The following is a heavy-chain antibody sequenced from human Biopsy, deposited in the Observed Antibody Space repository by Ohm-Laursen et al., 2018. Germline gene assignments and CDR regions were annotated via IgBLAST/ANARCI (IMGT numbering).Heavy chain of an antibody. V-gene: IGHV4-38-2*02. CDR3: AGVAGGYAYYYGMDV. Sequence: SGTLSLTCSVSGYSVTNDYYWGWIRQPPGKGLEWIGNIYYDGITYYNPSLKSRVAMPVDTSKNQFSPGLPSVTAADTAVYYCAGVAGGYAYYYGMDVWGQGTTVIVSS. J-gene: IGHJ6*02. CDR1: GYSVTNDYY. D-gene: IGHD5-12*01. CDR2: IYYDGIT.